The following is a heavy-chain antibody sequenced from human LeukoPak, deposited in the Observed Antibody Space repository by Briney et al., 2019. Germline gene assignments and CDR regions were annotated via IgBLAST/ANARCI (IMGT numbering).Heavy chain of an antibody. J-gene: IGHJ5*02. CDR3: ARGGTYYDFWSGYSWFDP. Sequence: PSQTLSLTCTVSGGSISSGDYYWSWIRQPPGKGLEWIGYIYYSGSTYYKPSLKSRVTISVDTSKNQFSLKLSSVTAADTAVYYCARGGTYYDFWSGYSWFDPWGQGTLVTVSS. CDR2: IYYSGST. CDR1: GGSISSGDYY. D-gene: IGHD3-3*01. V-gene: IGHV4-30-4*08.